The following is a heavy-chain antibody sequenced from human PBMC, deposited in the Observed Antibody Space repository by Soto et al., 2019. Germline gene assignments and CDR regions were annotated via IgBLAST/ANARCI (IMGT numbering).Heavy chain of an antibody. CDR3: ARIGKALAFGREAFDI. CDR2: FDPEDGET. Sequence: ASVKVSCKVSGYTLTELSMHWVRQAPGKGLEWMGGFDPEDGETIYAQKFQGRVTMTEDTSTGTVYMELSSLRSEDTAVYYCARIGKALAFGREAFDIWGQGTMVTVSS. D-gene: IGHD3-16*01. V-gene: IGHV1-24*01. CDR1: GYTLTELS. J-gene: IGHJ3*02.